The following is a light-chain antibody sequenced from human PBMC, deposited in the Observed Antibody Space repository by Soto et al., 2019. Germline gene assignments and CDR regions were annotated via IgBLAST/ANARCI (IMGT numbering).Light chain of an antibody. J-gene: IGKJ1*01. Sequence: DIQMTQSPSTLSASVGDRVIIVCRASQSIGSWLAWYQQKPGKAPKLLIYKASSLESGVPSRLSGSGSGTEFTLTISSMQPDDFATYYCQQYNSYWTFGQGTKVDIK. CDR2: KAS. V-gene: IGKV1-5*03. CDR3: QQYNSYWT. CDR1: QSIGSW.